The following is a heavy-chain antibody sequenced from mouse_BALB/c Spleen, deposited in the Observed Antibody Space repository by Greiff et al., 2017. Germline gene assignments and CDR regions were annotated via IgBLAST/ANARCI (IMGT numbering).Heavy chain of an antibody. D-gene: IGHD2-1*01. CDR3: ARNYYGNYGGYFDY. J-gene: IGHJ2*01. CDR1: GFTFSSYG. CDR2: INSNGGST. V-gene: IGHV5-6-3*01. Sequence: EVQVVESGGGLVQPGGSLKLSCAASGFTFSSYGMSWVRQTPDKRLELVATINSNGGSTYYPDSVKGRFTISRDNAKNTLYLQMSSLKSEDTAMYYCARNYYGNYGGYFDYWGQGTTLTVSS.